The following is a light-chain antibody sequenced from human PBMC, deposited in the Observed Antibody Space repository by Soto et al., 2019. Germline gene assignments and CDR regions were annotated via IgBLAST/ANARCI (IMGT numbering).Light chain of an antibody. J-gene: IGKJ1*01. CDR1: QSVSRY. V-gene: IGKV3-11*01. CDR3: QQRSDSPT. Sequence: EIVLTQSPATLSLSPGERATVSCRASQSVSRYLAWYQQKPGQAPRLIVYDTSKRATGIPARFIGSGSGADFTLTVSSLEPEDFALYYCQQRSDSPTFGQGTKVDIK. CDR2: DTS.